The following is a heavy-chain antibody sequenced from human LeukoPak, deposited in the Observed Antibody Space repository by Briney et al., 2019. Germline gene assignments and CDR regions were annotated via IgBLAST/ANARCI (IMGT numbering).Heavy chain of an antibody. CDR2: ITGGGGSA. CDR3: ALHHGSYYLGRWYDP. V-gene: IGHV3-23*01. CDR1: GFTFSSYD. J-gene: IGHJ5*02. Sequence: GGSLRLSCAASGFTFSSYDMSWVRQAPGKALEWVSAITGGGGSAYYADSVKGRFTISRDNSKNTLHLQMSSLRAADTAVYYCALHHGSYYLGRWYDPWGQGTLVTVSS. D-gene: IGHD1-26*01.